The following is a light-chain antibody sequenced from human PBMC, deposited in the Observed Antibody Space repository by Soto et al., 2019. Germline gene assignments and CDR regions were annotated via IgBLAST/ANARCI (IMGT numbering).Light chain of an antibody. V-gene: IGLV2-14*01. J-gene: IGLJ1*01. CDR1: SSDVGGYNY. CDR3: SSYTSRSSSTYV. CDR2: DVS. Sequence: QSALTQPASVSGSRGQSITISCTGTSSDVGGYNYVSWYQQHPGKAPKLMIYDVSNRPSGVSNRFSGSKSGNTASLTISGLQAEDEADYYCSSYTSRSSSTYVFGTGTKLTVL.